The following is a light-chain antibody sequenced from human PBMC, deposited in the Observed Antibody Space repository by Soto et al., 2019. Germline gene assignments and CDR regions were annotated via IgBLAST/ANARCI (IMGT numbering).Light chain of an antibody. CDR1: QSVLSSSNNRNY. CDR2: WAS. Sequence: DIVMTQSPDSLAVSLGERATINCKSSQSVLSSSNNRNYLAWYQQKPGQPPKLLIYWASTRESGVPDRFSGSGSGTDFTLTISSLQAEDVAVYYGQQYYITPRTFGQGTKVEIK. V-gene: IGKV4-1*01. CDR3: QQYYITPRT. J-gene: IGKJ1*01.